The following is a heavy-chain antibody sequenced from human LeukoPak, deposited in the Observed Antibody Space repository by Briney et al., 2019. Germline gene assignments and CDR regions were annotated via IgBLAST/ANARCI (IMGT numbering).Heavy chain of an antibody. J-gene: IGHJ6*02. V-gene: IGHV3-48*02. D-gene: IGHD5-24*01. CDR3: ARVRKDGYNANYYYYGMDV. CDR1: GFTFNSYS. Sequence: LTGGSLRLSCAASGFTFNSYSMNWVRQAPGKGLGWVSYITSGSSSIYYTDSVKGRFTISRDNAKNSLYLQMNSLRDEDTAVYYCARVRKDGYNANYYYYGMDVWGQGTTVTVSS. CDR2: ITSGSSSI.